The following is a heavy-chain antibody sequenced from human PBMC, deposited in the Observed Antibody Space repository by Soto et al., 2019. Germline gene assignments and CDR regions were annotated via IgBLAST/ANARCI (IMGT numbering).Heavy chain of an antibody. J-gene: IGHJ6*02. CDR3: ARIRGYWYGLDV. Sequence: EVQLLESGGGLVQPGGSLRLSCAASGFPLSTYGMSWVRQAPRKGLEWVSSITGTGGDTYYADSVKGRFTSSRDNSNNMLYLQMNSLRVEDTAVYYCARIRGYWYGLDVWGQGTTITVSS. V-gene: IGHV3-23*01. CDR1: GFPLSTYG. CDR2: ITGTGGDT.